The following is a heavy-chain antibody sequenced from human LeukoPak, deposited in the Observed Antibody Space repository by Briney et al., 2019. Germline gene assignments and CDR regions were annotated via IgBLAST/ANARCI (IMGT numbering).Heavy chain of an antibody. CDR2: ISGSGGST. D-gene: IGHD2-15*01. V-gene: IGHV3-23*01. J-gene: IGHJ3*02. CDR3: AKLPSVVVVAVDAFDI. CDR1: GFTFSSYA. Sequence: GGSLRLSCAASGFTFSSYAMSWVRQAPGKGLELVSAISGSGGSTYYADSVKGRFTISRDNSKNTLYLQMNSLRAEDTAVYYCAKLPSVVVVAVDAFDIWGQGTMVTVSS.